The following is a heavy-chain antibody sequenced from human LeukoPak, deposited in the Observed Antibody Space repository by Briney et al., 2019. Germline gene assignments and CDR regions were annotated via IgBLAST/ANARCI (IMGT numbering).Heavy chain of an antibody. Sequence: PGGSLRLSCAASGSGFAFAGAWMHWVRQVPGKGPEWVSLISADGIRTTYADSVKGRFTISRDNSKNTLYLQMNSLRAEDTAVYYCARDYWNDGELDYWGQGTLVTVSS. J-gene: IGHJ4*02. V-gene: IGHV3-74*01. CDR1: GSGFAFAGAW. CDR2: ISADGIRT. D-gene: IGHD1-1*01. CDR3: ARDYWNDGELDY.